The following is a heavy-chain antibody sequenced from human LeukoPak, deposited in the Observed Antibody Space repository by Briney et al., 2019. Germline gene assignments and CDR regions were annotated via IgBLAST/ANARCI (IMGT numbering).Heavy chain of an antibody. CDR2: IWYHGSET. CDR1: GFTFSTYG. J-gene: IGHJ6*03. Sequence: GGSLRLSCAASGFTFSTYGMHWVRQAPGKGLEWVAVIWYHGSETSYADSVKGRFTISRDNSKYTLYLQMNGLRAEDTAVHYCARISCTSCSAMYYMDVWGKGTTVTVSS. CDR3: ARISCTSCSAMYYMDV. D-gene: IGHD2-2*01. V-gene: IGHV3-33*01.